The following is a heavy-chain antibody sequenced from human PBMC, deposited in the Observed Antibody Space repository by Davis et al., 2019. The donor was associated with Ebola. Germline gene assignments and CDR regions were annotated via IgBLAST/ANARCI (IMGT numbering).Heavy chain of an antibody. CDR3: AREGHVLLWFREYGAGYYYGMDV. J-gene: IGHJ6*02. CDR1: GFTFSSYW. V-gene: IGHV3-7*01. CDR2: IKQDGSEK. Sequence: GGSLRLSCAASGFTFSSYWMSWVRQAPGKGLEWVANIKQDGSEKYYVDSVKGRFTISRDNAKNSLYLQMNSLRAEDTAVYYCAREGHVLLWFREYGAGYYYGMDVWGQGTTVTVSS. D-gene: IGHD3-10*01.